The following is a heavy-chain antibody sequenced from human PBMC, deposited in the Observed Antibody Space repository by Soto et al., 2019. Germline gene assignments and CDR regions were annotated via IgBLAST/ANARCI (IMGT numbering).Heavy chain of an antibody. CDR1: GFSFSSYW. V-gene: IGHV3-74*01. J-gene: IGHJ4*02. CDR2: INSDGSST. CDR3: AISTLAY. D-gene: IGHD6-13*01. Sequence: GVSLRLSCAASGFSFSSYWMNWVRQAPGKGPVWVSRINSDGSSTSYADSVKGRFTISRDNAKNTLYLQMNSLRAEDTAVYYCAISTLAYWGQGTLVTVSS.